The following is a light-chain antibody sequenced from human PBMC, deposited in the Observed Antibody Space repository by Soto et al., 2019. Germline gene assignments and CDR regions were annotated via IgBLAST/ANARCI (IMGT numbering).Light chain of an antibody. CDR2: KAS. CDR3: QQFKTYPFT. Sequence: DIQMTQSPSTLSASVGDRVTIACRASQNINSELAWYQQKPGKAPNLLIYKASSLESGVPLRFSGSGSGTEFTLTISSLQPDDFATYYCQQFKTYPFTFGQGTRLEIK. V-gene: IGKV1-5*03. CDR1: QNINSE. J-gene: IGKJ5*01.